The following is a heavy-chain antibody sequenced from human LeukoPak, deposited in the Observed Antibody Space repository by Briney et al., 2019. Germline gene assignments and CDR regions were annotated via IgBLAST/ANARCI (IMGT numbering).Heavy chain of an antibody. V-gene: IGHV3-21*01. J-gene: IGHJ4*02. CDR2: ISSSSTYI. Sequence: GRSLRLSPAASGFAFSTYSMKSGRQAPGQGLKWVSSISSSSTYIYYADSVKGRVTISRDNAKNSLYLQMNSLRAEDTAVYYCARVLSGCETTRCELDYWGKGTLVTVSS. CDR1: GFAFSTYS. CDR3: ARVLSGCETTRCELDY. D-gene: IGHD1-26*01.